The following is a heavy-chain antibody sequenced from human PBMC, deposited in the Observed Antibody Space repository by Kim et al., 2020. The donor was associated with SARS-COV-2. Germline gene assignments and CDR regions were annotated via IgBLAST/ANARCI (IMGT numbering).Heavy chain of an antibody. J-gene: IGHJ4*02. CDR3: ARQPSTFSGYDYDF. V-gene: IGHV5-10-1*01. CDR2: IDPSDSYI. CDR1: GYTFTNYW. D-gene: IGHD5-12*01. Sequence: GESLKISCKGSGYTFTNYWINWVRQMPGKGLEWMGRIDPSDSYINYSPSFEGHVTISIDKSISTAYLQWSSLKASDTAMYYCARQPSTFSGYDYDFWGQGTLVTVSS.